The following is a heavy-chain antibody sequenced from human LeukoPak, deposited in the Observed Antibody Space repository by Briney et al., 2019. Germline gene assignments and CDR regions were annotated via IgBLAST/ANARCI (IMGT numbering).Heavy chain of an antibody. Sequence: GGSLRLSCAASGFTFSSYAMSWVRQAPGKGLEWVSAISGSGGSTYYADSVKGRFTISRDNSKNTLYLQMNSLRAEDTAVYYCAKLRGSGSYGWYFDLWGRGTLVTVSS. V-gene: IGHV3-23*01. CDR2: ISGSGGST. D-gene: IGHD3-10*01. J-gene: IGHJ2*01. CDR1: GFTFSSYA. CDR3: AKLRGSGSYGWYFDL.